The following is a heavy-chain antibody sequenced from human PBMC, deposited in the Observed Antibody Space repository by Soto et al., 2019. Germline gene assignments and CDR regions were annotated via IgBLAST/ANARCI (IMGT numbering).Heavy chain of an antibody. CDR3: VRGGGGGQFDY. Sequence: QIQLLESGGGLVKPGGSLRLSCAASGFSLSDFYMSWIRQAPGKGLEWVSYISINSNYREYANSVKGRHTISRNNAKISLYLQMNSLRGEDTAVYYCVRGGGGGQFDYWGQGTLVSVSS. J-gene: IGHJ4*02. CDR2: ISINSNYR. D-gene: IGHD2-21*01. CDR1: GFSLSDFY. V-gene: IGHV3-11*06.